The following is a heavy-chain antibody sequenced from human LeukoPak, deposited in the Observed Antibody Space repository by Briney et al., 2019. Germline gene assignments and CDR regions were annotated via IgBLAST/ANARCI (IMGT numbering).Heavy chain of an antibody. CDR3: ARGPPVYYGMDV. J-gene: IGHJ6*02. CDR2: INHSGST. Sequence: NPSETLSLTCAVYGGSFSGYYWSWIRQPPGKGLEWIGEINHSGSTNYNPSLKSRVTISVDTSKNQFSLKLSSVTAADTAVYYCARGPPVYYGMDVWGQGTTVTVSS. V-gene: IGHV4-34*01. CDR1: GGSFSGYY.